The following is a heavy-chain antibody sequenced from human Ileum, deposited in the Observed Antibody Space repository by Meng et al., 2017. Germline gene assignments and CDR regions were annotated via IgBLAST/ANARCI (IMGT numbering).Heavy chain of an antibody. V-gene: IGHV1-2*02. D-gene: IGHD5-18*01. CDR1: GYTFTGYY. Sequence: ASVKVSCKASGYTFTGYYMHWVRQAPGQGLEWMGWINTNSGGTNYAQKFQGRVTMTRDTSISTAYMELSRLKSDDTAVYYGAIGIQLWLDAIDYWGQGTLVTVSS. CDR2: INTNSGGT. CDR3: AIGIQLWLDAIDY. J-gene: IGHJ4*02.